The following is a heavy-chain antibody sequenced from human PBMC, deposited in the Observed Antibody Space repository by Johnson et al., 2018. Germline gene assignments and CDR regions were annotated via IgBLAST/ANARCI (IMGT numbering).Heavy chain of an antibody. D-gene: IGHD1-1*01. CDR3: TNDRGYAFDI. J-gene: IGHJ3*02. Sequence: VQLVESGGGLAQPGGSLRLSCAVSGFTLSSYWMHWVRQAPGKGLVWVSRINKDGKTTNYADSVKGRFTISRDNAKNTLYLQMNSLGAEDTAVYYCTNDRGYAFDIWGKGTMVTVSS. V-gene: IGHV3-74*02. CDR1: GFTLSSYW. CDR2: INKDGKTT.